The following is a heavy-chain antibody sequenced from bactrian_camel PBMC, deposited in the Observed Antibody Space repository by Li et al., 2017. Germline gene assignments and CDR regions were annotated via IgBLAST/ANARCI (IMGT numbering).Heavy chain of an antibody. V-gene: IGHV3S53*01. CDR1: GYTYNRNC. CDR2: MNNQGDT. J-gene: IGHJ4*01. CDR3: ATDPSLIARGGCRVGAEFLGT. Sequence: QVQLVESGGGSVQAGGSLRLSCAASGYTYNRNCMARFRQAPGKEREGVAGMNNQGDTNYADSVKGRFTISRDNAPNRWHLQMNTLTAEDTGIYYCATDPSLIARGGCRVGAEFLGTWGQGTQVTVS. D-gene: IGHD5*01.